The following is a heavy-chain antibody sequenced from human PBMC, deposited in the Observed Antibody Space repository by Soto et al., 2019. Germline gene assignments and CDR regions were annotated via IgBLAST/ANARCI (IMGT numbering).Heavy chain of an antibody. Sequence: QVQLVESGGGVVQPGRSLRLSCAASGFTFSSYAMHWVHQAPGKGLEWVAVISYDGSNKYYADSVKGRFTISRDNSKNTLDLQMNSLRAEDTALYYCARVDSSGWFDPWGQGTLVTVSS. CDR2: ISYDGSNK. J-gene: IGHJ5*02. V-gene: IGHV3-30-3*01. D-gene: IGHD6-19*01. CDR3: ARVDSSGWFDP. CDR1: GFTFSSYA.